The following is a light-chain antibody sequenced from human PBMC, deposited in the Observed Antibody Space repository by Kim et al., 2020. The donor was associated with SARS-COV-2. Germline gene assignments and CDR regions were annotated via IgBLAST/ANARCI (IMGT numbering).Light chain of an antibody. J-gene: IGLJ3*02. CDR2: LEGSGSY. V-gene: IGLV4-60*03. CDR1: SGHSSYI. CDR3: ETWDSNTRV. Sequence: SVKHTCTLGSGHSSYIIAWHQQQPGKAPRYLMKLEGSGSYNKGSGVPDRFSGSSSGADRYLTISNLQSEDEADYYCETWDSNTRVFGGGTQLTVL.